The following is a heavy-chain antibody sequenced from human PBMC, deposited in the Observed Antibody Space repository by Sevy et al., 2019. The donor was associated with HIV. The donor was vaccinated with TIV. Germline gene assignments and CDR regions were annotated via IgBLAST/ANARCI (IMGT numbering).Heavy chain of an antibody. V-gene: IGHV3-74*01. CDR3: SRGLYYYDMRVLQEPGDY. D-gene: IGHD3-22*01. CDR1: GITLTPYW. Sequence: GGSLRLSCAASGITLTPYWMHWVRQVPGKGLVWVSRINSDGSSTSYAESVKGRFTISRDNGKNTMYLQMKSLRVEDTAVYFCSRGLYYYDMRVLQEPGDYWGQGVLVTVSS. CDR2: INSDGSST. J-gene: IGHJ4*02.